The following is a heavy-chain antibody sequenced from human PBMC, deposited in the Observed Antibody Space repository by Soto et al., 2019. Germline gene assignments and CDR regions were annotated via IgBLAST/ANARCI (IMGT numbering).Heavy chain of an antibody. CDR2: IWYDGSNK. Sequence: GGSLRLSCAASGFTFSSYGMHWVRQAPGKGLEWVAVIWYDGSNKYYADSVKGRFTISRDNSKNTLYLQMNSLRAEDTAVYYCARGHSPYCSSTSCFEGIFDYWGQGTLVTVSS. CDR3: ARGHSPYCSSTSCFEGIFDY. CDR1: GFTFSSYG. D-gene: IGHD2-2*01. J-gene: IGHJ4*02. V-gene: IGHV3-33*01.